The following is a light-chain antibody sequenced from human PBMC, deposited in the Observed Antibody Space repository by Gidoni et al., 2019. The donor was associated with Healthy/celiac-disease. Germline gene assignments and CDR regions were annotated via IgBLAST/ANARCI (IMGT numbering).Light chain of an antibody. CDR2: GAS. J-gene: IGKJ1*01. CDR3: QQYNSFWT. CDR1: QSISSG. V-gene: IGKV1-5*01. Sequence: DIQMTQSPSTLSVSVVDRVTVTCRASQSISSGLAWYQQKPGKAPMLLIDGASSLESGVPSRFSGSGSGTEFTLTSSSLQPDDFATYYCQQYNSFWTFXXXTKVEIK.